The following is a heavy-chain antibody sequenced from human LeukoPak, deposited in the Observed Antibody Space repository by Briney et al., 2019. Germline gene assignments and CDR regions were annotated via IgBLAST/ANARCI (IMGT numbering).Heavy chain of an antibody. D-gene: IGHD7-27*01. CDR2: ISRDESDK. V-gene: IGHV3-30*18. CDR3: AKPLGTSTIDFLIDY. J-gene: IGHJ4*02. CDR1: GFTFSSYG. Sequence: PGRSLRLSCAASGFTFSSYGMHWVRQAPGKGLEWVAVISRDESDKFYADPVKGRFTISRDNSKNTLYLQMDSLRAEDTAMYYCAKPLGTSTIDFLIDYWGQGTLVTVSS.